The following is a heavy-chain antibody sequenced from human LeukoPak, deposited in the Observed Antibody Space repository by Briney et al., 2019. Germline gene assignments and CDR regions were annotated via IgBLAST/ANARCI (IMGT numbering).Heavy chain of an antibody. J-gene: IGHJ1*01. CDR3: ARAYTTSPGSYFQH. D-gene: IGHD6-6*01. CDR2: ISYDGSHK. V-gene: IGHV3-30*04. CDR1: GFTFSSYS. Sequence: GTSLRLSCAASGFTFSSYSMHWVRQAPGKGLEWVTVISYDGSHKFYADSVRGRFTISRDNSKNTLYLHMNSLTTENTAVYYCARAYTTSPGSYFQHWGQGTLVTVSS.